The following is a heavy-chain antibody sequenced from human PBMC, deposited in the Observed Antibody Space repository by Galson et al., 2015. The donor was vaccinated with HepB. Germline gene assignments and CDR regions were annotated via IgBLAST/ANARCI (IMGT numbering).Heavy chain of an antibody. D-gene: IGHD4-23*01. CDR1: GGSFSGYY. J-gene: IGHJ4*02. V-gene: IGHV4-34*01. Sequence: ETLSLTCAVYGGSFSGYYWSWIRQPPGKGLEWIGEINHSGSTNYNPSLKSRVTISVDTSKNQFSLKLSSVTAADTAVYYCARGDGGNYSFDYWGQGTLVTVSS. CDR3: ARGDGGNYSFDY. CDR2: INHSGST.